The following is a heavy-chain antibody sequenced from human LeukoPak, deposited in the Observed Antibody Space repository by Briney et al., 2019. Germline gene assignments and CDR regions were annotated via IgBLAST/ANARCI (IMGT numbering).Heavy chain of an antibody. V-gene: IGHV1-18*01. CDR2: ISAYNGNT. CDR1: GYTFTSYG. D-gene: IGHD6-19*01. J-gene: IGHJ4*02. CDR3: ASCSSGWSEFDY. Sequence: ASVNVSCKASGYTFTSYGISWVRQAPGQGLEWMGWISAYNGNTNYAQKLQGRVTMTKETSTSTAYMELRSLRSDDTAVYYCASCSSGWSEFDYWGQGTLVTVSS.